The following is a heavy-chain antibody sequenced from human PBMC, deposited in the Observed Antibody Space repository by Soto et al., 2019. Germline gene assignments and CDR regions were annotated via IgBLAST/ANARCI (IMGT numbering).Heavy chain of an antibody. D-gene: IGHD3-22*01. V-gene: IGHV1-2*02. Sequence: QVQLVQSGAEVKKPGASVKVSCKASGYTFTGYYMHWVRQAPGQGLEWMGWINPNSGGTNYAQKFQGRVTMTRDTSISTAYMELSRLRSDDTAVYYCARDGGPYYYDSSGVNWFDPWGQGTLVTVSS. J-gene: IGHJ5*02. CDR2: INPNSGGT. CDR3: ARDGGPYYYDSSGVNWFDP. CDR1: GYTFTGYY.